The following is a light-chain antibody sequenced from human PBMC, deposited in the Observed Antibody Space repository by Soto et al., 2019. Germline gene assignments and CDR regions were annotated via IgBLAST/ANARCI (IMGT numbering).Light chain of an antibody. CDR2: SND. Sequence: QSVLAQPPSASGTPGQRVTISCSGSNSNIGRNDVTWYQQVPGTAPQCLIYSNDQRPSWVPDRISGSRSGTSASLAISGLQSGDEAEYYCAAWDDTLRARVFGGGTQLTVL. J-gene: IGLJ2*01. CDR3: AAWDDTLRARV. CDR1: NSNIGRND. V-gene: IGLV1-44*01.